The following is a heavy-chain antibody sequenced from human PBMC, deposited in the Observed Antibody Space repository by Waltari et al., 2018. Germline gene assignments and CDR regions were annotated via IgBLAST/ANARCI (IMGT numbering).Heavy chain of an antibody. CDR2: VNSEGTST. Sequence: EVQLVESGGGVVQPGGSLRLSCAAAGFTFSSYWMHWVRQAPGKGLVWVSRVNSEGTSTSYADSVKGRFTISRDNAKNTLYLQMNSLRAEDTAVYYCTRSTSISNAFNIWGQGTMVTVSS. V-gene: IGHV3-74*01. CDR3: TRSTSISNAFNI. J-gene: IGHJ3*02. CDR1: GFTFSSYW. D-gene: IGHD6-6*01.